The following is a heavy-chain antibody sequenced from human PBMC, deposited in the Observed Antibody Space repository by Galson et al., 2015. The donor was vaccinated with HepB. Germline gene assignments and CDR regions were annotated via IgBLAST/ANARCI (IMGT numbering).Heavy chain of an antibody. J-gene: IGHJ4*02. V-gene: IGHV1-2*02. Sequence: SVKVSCKASGYTFTGYYMHWVRQAPGQGLEWMGWINPNSGGTNYAQKFQGRVTMTRDTSISTAYMELSRLRSDDTAVYYCARDCSSTSCPSGLDYWGQGTLVTVSS. CDR1: GYTFTGYY. D-gene: IGHD2-2*01. CDR2: INPNSGGT. CDR3: ARDCSSTSCPSGLDY.